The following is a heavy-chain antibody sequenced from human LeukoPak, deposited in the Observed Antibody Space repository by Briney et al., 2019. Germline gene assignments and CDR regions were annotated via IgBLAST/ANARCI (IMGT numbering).Heavy chain of an antibody. CDR3: ARWIHDSAAWRLDY. D-gene: IGHD3-22*01. CDR1: GFTFSNYY. V-gene: IGHV3-7*04. J-gene: IGHJ4*02. CDR2: IRQDASAV. Sequence: PGGSLRLSCAASGFTFSNYYMSWVRQAPGKGLEWVASIRQDASAVFQVDSLKGRFTVSRDNTKNSLYLQMSSLRVEDTAVYYCARWIHDSAAWRLDYWGRGALVTVSS.